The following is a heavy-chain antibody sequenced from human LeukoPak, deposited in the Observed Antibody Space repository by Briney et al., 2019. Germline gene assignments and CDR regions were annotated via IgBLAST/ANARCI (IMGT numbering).Heavy chain of an antibody. CDR2: INPSGGST. CDR3: ARGYCSGGSCYHFDY. D-gene: IGHD2-15*01. Sequence: GASVKVSCKASGYTFTSYYMHWVRQAPGQGLEWIGIINPSGGSTSYAQKFQGRVTMTRDMSTSTVYMELSSLRSEDTAVYYCARGYCSGGSCYHFDYWGQGTLVTVSS. V-gene: IGHV1-46*01. J-gene: IGHJ4*02. CDR1: GYTFTSYY.